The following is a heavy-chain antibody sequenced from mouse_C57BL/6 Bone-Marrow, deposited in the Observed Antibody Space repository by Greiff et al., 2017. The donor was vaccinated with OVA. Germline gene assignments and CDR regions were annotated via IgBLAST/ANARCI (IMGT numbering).Heavy chain of an antibody. V-gene: IGHV14-4*01. Sequence: EVQLVESGAELVRPGASVKLSCTASGFNIKDDYMHWVKQRPEQGLEWIGWIDPENGDTEYASKFQGKATITADTSSNTAYLQLSSLTSEDTAVYYCTRRLLRGDYWGQGTSVTVSS. CDR2: IDPENGDT. CDR3: TRRLLRGDY. J-gene: IGHJ4*01. CDR1: GFNIKDDY. D-gene: IGHD1-1*01.